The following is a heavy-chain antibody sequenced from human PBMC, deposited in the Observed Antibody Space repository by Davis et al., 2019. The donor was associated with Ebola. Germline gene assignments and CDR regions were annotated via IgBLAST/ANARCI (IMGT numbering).Heavy chain of an antibody. CDR1: GGTFSSYA. D-gene: IGHD4-23*01. V-gene: IGHV1-69*04. CDR3: ARITLVGYYFDY. CDR2: IIPILGIA. J-gene: IGHJ4*02. Sequence: SVKVSCKASGGTFSSYAISWVRQAPGQGLEWMGRIIPILGIANYAQKFQGRVTITADKSTSTAYMELSSLRSEDTAVYYCARITLVGYYFDYWGQGTLVTVSS.